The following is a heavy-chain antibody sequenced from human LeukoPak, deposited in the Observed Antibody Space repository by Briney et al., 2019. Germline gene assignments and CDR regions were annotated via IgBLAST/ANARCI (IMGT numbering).Heavy chain of an antibody. D-gene: IGHD6-13*01. CDR2: IYPSGST. J-gene: IGHJ4*02. CDR3: ASGAAAPLYFLDY. Sequence: SETLSLTCTVSGGSIDTTSYYWSWIRQPVGQGLEWIGRIYPSGSTNYNPSLKSRLTLSLDKSKNQFSLNLTSVTAADTAIYYCASGAAAPLYFLDYWGQGSLVTVSS. V-gene: IGHV4-61*02. CDR1: GGSIDTTSYY.